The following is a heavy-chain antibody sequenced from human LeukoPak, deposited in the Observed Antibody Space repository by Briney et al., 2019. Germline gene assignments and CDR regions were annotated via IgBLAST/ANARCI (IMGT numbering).Heavy chain of an antibody. CDR2: IRYDGSNK. J-gene: IGHJ4*02. CDR1: GFTFSSYG. CDR3: AKDGVYDYGDYVFDY. Sequence: PGGSLRLSCAASGFTFSSYGMHWVRQAPGKGLEWVAFIRYDGSNKYYADSVKGRFAVSRDNSKNTLYLQMNSLRAEDTAVYYCAKDGVYDYGDYVFDYWGQGTLVTVSS. V-gene: IGHV3-30*02. D-gene: IGHD4-17*01.